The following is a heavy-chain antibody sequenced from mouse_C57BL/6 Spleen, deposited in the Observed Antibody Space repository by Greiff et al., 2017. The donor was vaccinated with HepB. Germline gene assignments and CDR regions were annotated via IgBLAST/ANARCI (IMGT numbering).Heavy chain of an antibody. CDR3: AQEYCGSPAWFAY. CDR2: IYPGDGDT. D-gene: IGHD1-1*01. Sequence: VKLMESGPELVKPGASVKISCKASGYAFSSSWMNWVKQRPGKGLEWIGRIYPGDGDTNYNGKFKGKATLTADKSSSTAYMQLSSLASEDSAVYCRAQEYCGSPAWFAYWGQGTLVTVSA. V-gene: IGHV1-82*01. J-gene: IGHJ3*01. CDR1: GYAFSSSW.